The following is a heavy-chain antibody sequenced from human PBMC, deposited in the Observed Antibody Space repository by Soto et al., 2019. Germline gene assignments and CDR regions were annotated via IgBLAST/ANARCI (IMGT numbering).Heavy chain of an antibody. J-gene: IGHJ6*02. CDR1: GYTFTSYS. D-gene: IGHD3-3*01. CDR2: ISAYNGNT. V-gene: IGHV1-18*04. CDR3: ARSLYDFWSGYSGPYGMDV. Sequence: ASVKVPCTASGYTFTSYSISGVRQAPGQGLEWMGWISAYNGNTNYAQKLQGRVTMTTDTSTSTAYMELRGLRSDDTAVYYCARSLYDFWSGYSGPYGMDVWGQGTTVTVSS.